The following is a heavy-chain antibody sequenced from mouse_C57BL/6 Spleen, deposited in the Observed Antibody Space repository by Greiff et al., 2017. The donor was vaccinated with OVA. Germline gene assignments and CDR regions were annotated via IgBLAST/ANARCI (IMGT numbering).Heavy chain of an antibody. CDR3: ARDRSGLFSGYFDY. CDR1: GYSITSGYY. J-gene: IGHJ2*01. D-gene: IGHD6-2*01. CDR2: ISYDGSN. V-gene: IGHV3-6*01. Sequence: DVKLQESGPGLVKPSQSLSLTCSVTGYSITSGYYWNWIRQFPGNKLEWMGYISYDGSNNYNPSLKNRISITRDTSKNQFFLKLNSVTTEDTASYYCARDRSGLFSGYFDYWGQGTTLTVSS.